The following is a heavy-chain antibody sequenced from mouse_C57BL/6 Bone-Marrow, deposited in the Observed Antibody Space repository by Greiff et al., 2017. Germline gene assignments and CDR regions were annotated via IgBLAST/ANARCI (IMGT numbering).Heavy chain of an antibody. D-gene: IGHD1-1*01. V-gene: IGHV5-6*01. CDR1: GFTFSSYG. CDR2: ISSGGSYT. CDR3: ARLGYGSEAMDY. Sequence: EVHLVESGGDLVKPGGSLKLSCAASGFTFSSYGMSWVRQTPDKRLEWVATISSGGSYTYYPDSVKGRVTISRDNAKNTLYLQMSSLKSEDTAMYYCARLGYGSEAMDYWGQGTSDTVSS. J-gene: IGHJ4*01.